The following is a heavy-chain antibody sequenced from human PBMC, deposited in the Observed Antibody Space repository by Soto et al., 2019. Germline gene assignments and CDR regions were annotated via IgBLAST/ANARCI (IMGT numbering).Heavy chain of an antibody. CDR2: FNPSGDAT. V-gene: IGHV1-46*01. D-gene: IGHD3-10*01. CDR1: GYIFRNYY. CDR3: ARRGMSKIGFVT. J-gene: IGHJ3*01. Sequence: QVQLVQSGAEVKKPGTSVKASCKASGYIFRNYYRHWVRQAPGQGLEWMGVFNPSGDATHYAQSFQGRFSSTRDTSTSTVYIELSTLTSEATAVYYCARRGMSKIGFVTWGQGTVVTVSS.